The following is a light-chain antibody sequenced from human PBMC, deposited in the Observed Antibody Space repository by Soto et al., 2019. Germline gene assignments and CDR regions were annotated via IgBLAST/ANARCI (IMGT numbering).Light chain of an antibody. CDR3: QQYGSSLFT. CDR2: GTS. V-gene: IGKV3-20*01. CDR1: QSVSSKY. Sequence: EIVLTQSPGTLSLSPGERATLSCRASQSVSSKYLAWYQQKPGQAPRVLIYGTSIRAAGVPERFSGGGSGTDFTLTITRLEPEDFAVYYCQQYGSSLFTFGPGTKVDFK. J-gene: IGKJ3*01.